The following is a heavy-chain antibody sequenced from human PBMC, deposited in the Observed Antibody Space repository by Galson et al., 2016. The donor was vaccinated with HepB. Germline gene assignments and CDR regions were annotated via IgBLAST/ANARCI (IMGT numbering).Heavy chain of an antibody. D-gene: IGHD7-27*01. J-gene: IGHJ5*02. CDR1: GFTFSDYT. Sequence: SLRLSCAASGFTFSDYTMNWVRQAPGKGLEWVSYISSSSDLIHYTESVKGRFTISRDNAKNSLYLEMNSLRAEDTAVYYCTRGRINWDNWFDPWGQGAWSPSRQ. V-gene: IGHV3-48*01. CDR3: TRGRINWDNWFDP. CDR2: ISSSSDLI.